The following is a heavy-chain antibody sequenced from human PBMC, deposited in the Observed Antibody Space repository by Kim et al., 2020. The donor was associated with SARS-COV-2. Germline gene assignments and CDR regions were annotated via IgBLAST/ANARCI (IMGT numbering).Heavy chain of an antibody. CDR2: NT. V-gene: IGHV1-18*01. Sequence: NTNYAQKLQGRVTMTTDTSTSTAYMELRSLRSDDTAVYYCARVTSYWFDPWGQGTLVTVSS. J-gene: IGHJ5*02. CDR3: ARVTSYWFDP. D-gene: IGHD3-10*01.